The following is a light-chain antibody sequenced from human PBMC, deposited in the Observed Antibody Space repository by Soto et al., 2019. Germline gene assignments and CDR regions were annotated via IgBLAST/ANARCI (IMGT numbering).Light chain of an antibody. CDR2: GAS. V-gene: IGKV3-15*01. Sequence: EIVMTQSPATLSVSPGERATLSCRASQSVSGNLAWYQQKPGQAPRLLNYGASTRATGIPARFSGSGSGTEFTRTISSLQSEDFAVYYCQQYNNWPPLTFGGGTKVDSK. J-gene: IGKJ4*01. CDR1: QSVSGN. CDR3: QQYNNWPPLT.